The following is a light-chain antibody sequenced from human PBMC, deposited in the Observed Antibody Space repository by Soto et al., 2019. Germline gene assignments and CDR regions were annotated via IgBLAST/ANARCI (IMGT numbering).Light chain of an antibody. CDR3: QHRLSWPLT. CDR2: DAS. V-gene: IGKV3-11*01. Sequence: EIVLTQSPATLSLSPGERAILSCRASQSVDTFFAWYQQKPGQAPRLLIYDASERATGIPARFSGSGSGTDFTLTINSLEPEDFAVYYCQHRLSWPLTFGGGTTVELK. J-gene: IGKJ4*01. CDR1: QSVDTF.